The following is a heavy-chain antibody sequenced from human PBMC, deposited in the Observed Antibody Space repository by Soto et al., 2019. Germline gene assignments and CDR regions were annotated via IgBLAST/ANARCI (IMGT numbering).Heavy chain of an antibody. CDR2: IIPIFGTA. CDR3: AGGGSCSSTSCYYPFDY. Sequence: QVQLVQSGAEVKKPGSSVKVSCKAPGGTFSSYAISWVRQAPGQGLEWMGGIIPIFGTANYAQKLQCRVTITEDESTSRAYRELSSLGSEDTAVYYCAGGGSCSSTSCYYPFDYWGEGTLVTVSS. J-gene: IGHJ4*02. V-gene: IGHV1-69*01. CDR1: GGTFSSYA. D-gene: IGHD2-2*01.